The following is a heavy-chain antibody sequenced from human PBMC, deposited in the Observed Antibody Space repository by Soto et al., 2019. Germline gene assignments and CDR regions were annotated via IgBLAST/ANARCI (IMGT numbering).Heavy chain of an antibody. J-gene: IGHJ4*02. V-gene: IGHV4-59*01. CDR1: GGSMSSYY. CDR3: ARLDYDLSTGYELVDY. Sequence: SETLSLTCTVSGGSMSSYYWSWIRQPPGKGLEWIGYIYYSGNSNYNPSLKSRVTISVDTSKNQFSLRLTSVTAADTAVHYCARLDYDLSTGYELVDYWGQGTLVTVSS. CDR2: IYYSGNS. D-gene: IGHD3-9*01.